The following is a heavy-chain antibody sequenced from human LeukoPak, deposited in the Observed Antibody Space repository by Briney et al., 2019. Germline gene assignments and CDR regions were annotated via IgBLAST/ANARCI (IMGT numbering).Heavy chain of an antibody. CDR1: GFTFSTSA. J-gene: IGHJ3*02. CDR2: IVGDSGNT. CDR3: AAEMYYNILSGSDAFDI. V-gene: IGHV1-58*02. D-gene: IGHD3-9*01. Sequence: SVRVSCKASGFTFSTSAMQWVRQARGQGLEWMGWIVGDSGNTNYAQKFQERVTITRDKSTDTAYMELSGLRSEDTVVYYCAAEMYYNILSGSDAFDIWGQGTMVTVSS.